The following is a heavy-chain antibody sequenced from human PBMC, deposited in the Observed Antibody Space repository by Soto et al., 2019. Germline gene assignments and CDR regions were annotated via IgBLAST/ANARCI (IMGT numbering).Heavy chain of an antibody. CDR1: GYTFTSYD. D-gene: IGHD2-15*01. J-gene: IGHJ6*03. CDR2: MNPNSGNT. Sequence: ASVKVSCKASGYTFTSYDINWVRQATGQGLEWMGWMNPNSGNTGYAQKFQGRVTMTRNTSISTAYMELSSLRSEDTAVYYCARDYSSGGSCYPYYYYYYYMDVWGKGTTVTVSS. CDR3: ARDYSSGGSCYPYYYYYYYMDV. V-gene: IGHV1-8*01.